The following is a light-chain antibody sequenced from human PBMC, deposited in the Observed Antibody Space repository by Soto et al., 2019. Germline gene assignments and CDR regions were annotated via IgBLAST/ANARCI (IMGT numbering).Light chain of an antibody. V-gene: IGKV3-20*01. Sequence: EIVMTQSPATLSVSPGERATLSCRASQSVSRNLAWYQQKRGQAPRLLIYGASSRATGIPDRFSGSGSGTDFTLTISRLEPEDFAVYYCQQYGSSLITFGQGTRLEI. CDR3: QQYGSSLIT. J-gene: IGKJ5*01. CDR2: GAS. CDR1: QSVSRN.